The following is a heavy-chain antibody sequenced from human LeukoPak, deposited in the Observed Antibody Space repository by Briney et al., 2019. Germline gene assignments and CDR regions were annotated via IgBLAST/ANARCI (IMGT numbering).Heavy chain of an antibody. CDR3: ARSGDYYGSGSYYRFDP. CDR1: GGSISSHY. CDR2: IYYSGST. V-gene: IGHV4-59*11. J-gene: IGHJ5*02. D-gene: IGHD3-10*01. Sequence: SETLSLTCTVSGGSISSHYWSWIRQPPGKGLEWIGYIYYSGSTNYNPSLKSRVTISVDTSKNQFSLKLSSVTAADTAVYYCARSGDYYGSGSYYRFDPWGQGTLVTVSS.